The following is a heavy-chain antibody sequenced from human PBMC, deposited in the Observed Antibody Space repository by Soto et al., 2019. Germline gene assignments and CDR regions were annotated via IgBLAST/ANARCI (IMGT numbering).Heavy chain of an antibody. Sequence: QVQLVESGGGEVQPGRSLTISCAASGFTFSTYGMHWVRQTPGKGLEWVAVISYDGTNKFYSDSVKGRFTISRDNFKNRLTLQMNSLRADDTAVYSCAKDLQSYGDYDYYCYGMDVWGLGTRVTVSS. CDR2: ISYDGTNK. CDR3: AKDLQSYGDYDYYCYGMDV. J-gene: IGHJ6*02. CDR1: GFTFSTYG. V-gene: IGHV3-30*18. D-gene: IGHD4-17*01.